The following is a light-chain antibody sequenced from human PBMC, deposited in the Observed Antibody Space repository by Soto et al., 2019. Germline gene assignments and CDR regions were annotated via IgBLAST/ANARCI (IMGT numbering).Light chain of an antibody. CDR1: SSNIGAGYD. CDR3: QSYGISPSANFV. V-gene: IGLV1-40*01. CDR2: GND. J-gene: IGLJ1*01. Sequence: SVLTHPPSVSGAPGQRVTISCTGSSSNIGAGYDVHWYQQLPGKAPKLLIYGNDNRPSGVPERFSGSKSGTSASLAITGLRADDEADYYCQSYGISPSANFVFGTGTKVTVL.